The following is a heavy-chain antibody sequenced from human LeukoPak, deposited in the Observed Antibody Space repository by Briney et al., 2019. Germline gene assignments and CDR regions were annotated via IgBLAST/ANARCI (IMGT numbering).Heavy chain of an antibody. V-gene: IGHV3-30*18. Sequence: GGSLRLSCAASGFTLSSYAMSWVRQAPGKGLEWVVVISYDGSNKYYADSVKGRFTISRDNSKNTLYLQMNSLRAEDTAVYYCAKDRGSSWYSAYFDYWGQGTLVTVSS. CDR1: GFTLSSYA. D-gene: IGHD6-13*01. J-gene: IGHJ4*02. CDR2: ISYDGSNK. CDR3: AKDRGSSWYSAYFDY.